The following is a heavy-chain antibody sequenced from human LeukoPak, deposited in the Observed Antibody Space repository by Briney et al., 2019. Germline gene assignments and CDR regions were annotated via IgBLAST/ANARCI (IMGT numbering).Heavy chain of an antibody. CDR1: GYTFTDYY. CDR3: AILVADQGDH. D-gene: IGHD6-19*01. J-gene: IGHJ4*02. Sequence: GASVKVSCKTSGYTFTDYYMHWVRQAPGQGLEWIGWINPNSGGTKFAQKFQGRVTLTTDTSVSTAYMELSRLTSDDTAVYYCAILVADQGDHWGLGSLVTVSS. V-gene: IGHV1-2*02. CDR2: INPNSGGT.